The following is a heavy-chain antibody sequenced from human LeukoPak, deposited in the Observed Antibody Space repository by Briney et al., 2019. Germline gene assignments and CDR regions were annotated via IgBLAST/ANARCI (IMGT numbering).Heavy chain of an antibody. Sequence: EGSLRLSCEGSVFIFSGHWMNWVRQTPGKGLEWVASIKEDGSERQYVDSVKGRFSISRDNTKGSLFLQLNSLRAEDTAVYYCASRHCSGGDCYFAGADPFDHWGQGTLVTVSS. V-gene: IGHV3-7*03. CDR2: IKEDGSER. J-gene: IGHJ4*02. CDR1: VFIFSGHW. D-gene: IGHD2-21*01. CDR3: ASRHCSGGDCYFAGADPFDH.